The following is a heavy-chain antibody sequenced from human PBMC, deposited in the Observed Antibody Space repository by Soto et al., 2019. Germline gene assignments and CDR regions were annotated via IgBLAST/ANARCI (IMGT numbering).Heavy chain of an antibody. J-gene: IGHJ6*02. CDR2: IYPGDSDT. Sequence: GEALKISCKGSGYSFTSYWIDWVRQMPGEGLEWMGVIYPGDSDTRYSPSFQGQVTISADKSISTAYLQWSSLKASDTAMYYCARSAGDYYYYAMDVWGQGPTVTVSS. CDR3: ARSAGDYYYYAMDV. V-gene: IGHV5-51*01. CDR1: GYSFTSYW.